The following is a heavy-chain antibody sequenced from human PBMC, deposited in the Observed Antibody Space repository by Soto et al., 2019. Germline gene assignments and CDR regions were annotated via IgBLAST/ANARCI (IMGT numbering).Heavy chain of an antibody. CDR3: AGDTSYGSGWCDH. V-gene: IGHV1-46*01. Sequence: VASVKVSCKAYGYTFSNFYMHWVRQAPGQGLEWMGMINPSGGSTSYAQKFQGRVTMTRDTSTNTVYMEVNSLRSADTAVYYCAGDTSYGSGWCDHWGQGTLVTVSS. CDR1: GYTFSNFY. CDR2: INPSGGST. J-gene: IGHJ5*02. D-gene: IGHD3-3*01.